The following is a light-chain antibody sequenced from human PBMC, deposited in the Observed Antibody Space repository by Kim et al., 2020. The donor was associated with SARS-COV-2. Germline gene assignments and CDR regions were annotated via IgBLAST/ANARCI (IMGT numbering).Light chain of an antibody. CDR1: QSISSN. V-gene: IGKV3-15*01. Sequence: VSPGERATRSCRASQSISSNVHWYQQKPGQAPRLLIYDASTRATGIPGSFSGSGSGTEFTLTISSLQSEDFAVYYCQQYNNWPITFGQGTRLEIK. CDR2: DAS. J-gene: IGKJ5*01. CDR3: QQYNNWPIT.